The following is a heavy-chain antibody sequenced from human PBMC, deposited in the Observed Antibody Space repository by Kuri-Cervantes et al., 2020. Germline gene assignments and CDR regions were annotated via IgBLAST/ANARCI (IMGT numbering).Heavy chain of an antibody. Sequence: LRLSCTVSGGSISSGDYYWSWIRQPPGKGLEWIGYIYYSGSTYYNPSLKSRVTISVDTSKNQFSLKLSSVTAADTAVYHCARAFGGYSGYDNGLDYWGQGTLVTVSS. CDR1: GGSISSGDYY. CDR3: ARAFGGYSGYDNGLDY. J-gene: IGHJ4*02. CDR2: IYYSGST. V-gene: IGHV4-30-4*01. D-gene: IGHD5-12*01.